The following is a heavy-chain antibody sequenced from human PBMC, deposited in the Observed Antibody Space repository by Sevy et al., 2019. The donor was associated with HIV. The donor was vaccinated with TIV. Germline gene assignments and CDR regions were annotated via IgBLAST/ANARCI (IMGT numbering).Heavy chain of an antibody. CDR2: ISGLSNYI. Sequence: GGSLRLSCAASGFTFSSYSMNWVRQAPGKGEWVSAISGLSNYIYYAESLKGRFIISRDNAKNTMYLQMNSLRAGDTAVYYCATGPPDGSYDYFDYWGQGTLVTVSS. J-gene: IGHJ4*02. CDR3: ATGPPDGSYDYFDY. CDR1: GFTFSSYS. V-gene: IGHV3-21*06. D-gene: IGHD1-26*01.